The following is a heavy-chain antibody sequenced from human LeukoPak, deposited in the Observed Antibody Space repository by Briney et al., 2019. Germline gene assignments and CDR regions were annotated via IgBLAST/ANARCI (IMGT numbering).Heavy chain of an antibody. CDR1: GGSISSSSYY. V-gene: IGHV4-39*01. J-gene: IGHJ4*02. CDR3: ARLPVGVWGSYRYRYFDY. CDR2: IYYSGST. Sequence: SETLSLTCTVAGGSISSSSYYWGWIRQPPVKGLEWFGSIYYSGSTYYNPSLKSRVTISVDTSKNQFSLKLSSVTAADTAVYYCARLPVGVWGSYRYRYFDYWGQGTLVTVSS. D-gene: IGHD3-16*02.